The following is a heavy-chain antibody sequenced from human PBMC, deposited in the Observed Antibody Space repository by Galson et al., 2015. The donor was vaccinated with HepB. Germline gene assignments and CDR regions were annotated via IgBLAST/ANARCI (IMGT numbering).Heavy chain of an antibody. J-gene: IGHJ5*01. Sequence: SLRLSCAASGFTFSSYDMHWVRQATGKGLEWVSAIGTAGDTYYPGSVKGRFTISRENAKNSLYLQMNSLRAGDTAVYYCARGGEYSGSYYWFDPWGQGTLVTVSS. CDR3: ARGGEYSGSYYWFDP. CDR2: IGTAGDT. CDR1: GFTFSSYD. D-gene: IGHD1-26*01. V-gene: IGHV3-13*01.